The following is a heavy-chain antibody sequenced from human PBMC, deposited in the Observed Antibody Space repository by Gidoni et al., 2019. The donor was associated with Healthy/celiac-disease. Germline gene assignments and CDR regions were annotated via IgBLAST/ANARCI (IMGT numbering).Heavy chain of an antibody. CDR3: ARFIAAAGPYYFDY. J-gene: IGHJ4*02. Sequence: QVQLQESGPGLVKPSETLSLTCTVSGGSISSYYWSWLRQPPGKGLEWIGYIYYSGSTNYNPSLKSRVTISVDTSKNQFSLKLSSVTAADSAVYYCARFIAAAGPYYFDYWGQGTLVTVSS. CDR2: IYYSGST. V-gene: IGHV4-59*01. CDR1: GGSISSYY. D-gene: IGHD6-13*01.